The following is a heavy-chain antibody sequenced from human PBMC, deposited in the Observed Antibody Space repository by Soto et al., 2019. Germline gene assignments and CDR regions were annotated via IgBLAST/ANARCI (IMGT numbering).Heavy chain of an antibody. J-gene: IGHJ5*02. CDR2: IYNDGTYA. D-gene: IGHD6-13*01. V-gene: IGHV3-74*01. CDR1: GLTFNMYW. CDR3: TRGPRATSAGTSAP. Sequence: PGGSLRLSCAGSGLTFNMYWMHWVRQVPGKGPVWVARIYNDGTYADYADSVKGRFTISRDNAKDTLYLQMNDLRAEDSALYHCTRGPRATSAGTSAPWGQGTLVTVSS.